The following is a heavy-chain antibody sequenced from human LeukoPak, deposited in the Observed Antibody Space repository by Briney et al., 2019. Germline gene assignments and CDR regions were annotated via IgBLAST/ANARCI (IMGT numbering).Heavy chain of an antibody. V-gene: IGHV3-21*01. CDR1: GFTFSSYS. CDR2: ISRSSSYI. D-gene: IGHD6-13*01. J-gene: IGHJ5*01. Sequence: PGGSLRLSCAASGFTFSSYSMNWVRQAPGKWREWVSSISRSSSYIYYADSVKGRFTISRDNAKNSLYLQMNSLRAEDTAVYYCARVLAAAGSNWFDSWGQGTLVTVSS. CDR3: ARVLAAAGSNWFDS.